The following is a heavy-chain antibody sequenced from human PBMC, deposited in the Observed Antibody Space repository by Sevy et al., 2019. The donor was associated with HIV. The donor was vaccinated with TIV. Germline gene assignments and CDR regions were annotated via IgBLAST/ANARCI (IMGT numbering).Heavy chain of an antibody. CDR1: GFTFSSYS. CDR2: ISSSSSYI. CDR3: ASATRRDGYKSRPYYYYGMDV. V-gene: IGHV3-21*01. Sequence: GGSLRLSCAASGFTFSSYSMNWVRQAPGKGLEWVSSISSSSSYIYYADSVKGRFTISRDNAKNSLYLQMNSLRAEETAVYYCASATRRDGYKSRPYYYYGMDVWGQGTTVTVSS. D-gene: IGHD5-12*01. J-gene: IGHJ6*02.